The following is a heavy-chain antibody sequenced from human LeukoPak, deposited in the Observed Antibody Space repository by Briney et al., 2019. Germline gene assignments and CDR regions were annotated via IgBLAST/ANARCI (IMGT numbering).Heavy chain of an antibody. CDR1: GFTFSSYA. CDR2: VSGSSGST. D-gene: IGHD5-18*01. J-gene: IGHJ4*02. Sequence: GGSLTLSCAASGFTFSSYAMSWVRQAPGKGLELVSGVSGSSGSTYYADSVKGRFTISRDNSKSTLFLQMNSLRAEDTAVYYCAKLARYSYVGVYYFDYWGQGTLVTVSS. V-gene: IGHV3-23*01. CDR3: AKLARYSYVGVYYFDY.